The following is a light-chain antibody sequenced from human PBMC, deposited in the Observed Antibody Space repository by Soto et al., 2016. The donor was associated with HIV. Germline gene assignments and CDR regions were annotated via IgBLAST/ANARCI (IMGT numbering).Light chain of an antibody. V-gene: IGKV1-39*01. CDR1: QSISNY. Sequence: IQMTQSPPSLSASVGDRVTITCRASQSISNYLNWYQQKPGKAPKVLISATSDLQSGVPSRFSGSRSGREFTLTISSLQPEDFATYYCQQSHSPPRTFGQGTKVEIK. J-gene: IGKJ1*01. CDR3: QQSHSPPRT. CDR2: ATS.